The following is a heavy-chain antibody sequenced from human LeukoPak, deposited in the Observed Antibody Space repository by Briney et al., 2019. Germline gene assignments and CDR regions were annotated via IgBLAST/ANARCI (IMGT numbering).Heavy chain of an antibody. D-gene: IGHD3-10*01. CDR2: ITSSSSTI. V-gene: IGHV3-48*02. Sequence: TGGSLRPSCAASGFTFSSYSMNWVRQAPGKGLEWVSYITSSSSTIYYADSVKGRFTVSRDNAENSLYLQMNSLRDEDTAVYYCARFGGSPWALVYWGQGTLVTVSS. CDR1: GFTFSSYS. CDR3: ARFGGSPWALVY. J-gene: IGHJ4*02.